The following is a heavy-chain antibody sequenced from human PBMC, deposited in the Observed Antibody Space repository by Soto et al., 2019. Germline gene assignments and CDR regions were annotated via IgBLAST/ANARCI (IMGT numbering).Heavy chain of an antibody. J-gene: IGHJ4*02. D-gene: IGHD1-26*01. V-gene: IGHV1-8*01. CDR3: ARGVTAGVDY. CDR1: GYSFTGLD. Sequence: ASVKVSCKASGYSFTGLDINWVRQTTGQGLEWMGWMEPSSGRTGYAQKFQGRVTMTRDTSINTAYMELSSLTSDDTAFYYCARGVTAGVDYWGQGALVTVSS. CDR2: MEPSSGRT.